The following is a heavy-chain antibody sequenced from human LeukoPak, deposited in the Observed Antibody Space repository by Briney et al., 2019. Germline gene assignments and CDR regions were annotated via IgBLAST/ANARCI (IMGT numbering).Heavy chain of an antibody. CDR2: IHHSGST. J-gene: IGHJ4*02. V-gene: IGHV4-34*01. Sequence: SETLSLTCAVYGGSFSGYYWSWIRQPPGKGLEWIGEIHHSGSTNYNPSLKSRVTISVDTSKNQFSLKLSSVTAADTAVYYCARASQRWLRHRGFDYWGQGTLVTVSS. CDR1: GGSFSGYY. CDR3: ARASQRWLRHRGFDY. D-gene: IGHD5-24*01.